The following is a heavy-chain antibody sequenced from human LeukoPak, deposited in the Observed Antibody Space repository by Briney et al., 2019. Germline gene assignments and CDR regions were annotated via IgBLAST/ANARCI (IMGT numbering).Heavy chain of an antibody. CDR3: ARGRGYYDVWSGYYTYYYYYMDV. J-gene: IGHJ6*03. Sequence: IPSETLSLTCAVYGGSFSGYYWSWIRQPPGKGLEWIGEINHSGSTNYNPSLKSRVTISVDTSKNQFSLKLSSVTAADTAVYYCARGRGYYDVWSGYYTYYYYYMDVWGKGTTVTVSS. CDR2: INHSGST. CDR1: GGSFSGYY. V-gene: IGHV4-34*01. D-gene: IGHD3-3*01.